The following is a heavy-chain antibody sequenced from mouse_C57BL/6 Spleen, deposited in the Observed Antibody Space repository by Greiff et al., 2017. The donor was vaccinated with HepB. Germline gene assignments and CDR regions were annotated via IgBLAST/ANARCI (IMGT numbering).Heavy chain of an antibody. CDR2: IYPGDGDT. V-gene: IGHV1-82*01. J-gene: IGHJ1*03. CDR1: GYAFSSSW. Sequence: VQLQQSGPELVKPGASVKISCKASGYAFSSSWMNWVKQRPGKGLEWIGRIYPGDGDTNYNGKFKGKATLTADKSSSTAYMQLSSLTSEDSAVYFCAREWYFDVWGTGTTVTVSS. CDR3: AREWYFDV.